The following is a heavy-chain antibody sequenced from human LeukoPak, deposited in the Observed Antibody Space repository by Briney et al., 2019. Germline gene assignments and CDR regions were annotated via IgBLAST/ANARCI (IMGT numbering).Heavy chain of an antibody. D-gene: IGHD2-15*01. CDR3: ARDCSGGSCFLGYGMDV. J-gene: IGHJ6*02. CDR1: GYTFTSYY. CDR2: INPSGGST. V-gene: IGHV1-46*01. Sequence: GASVKVSCKASGYTFTSYYMHWVRQAPGQGLEWMGIINPSGGSTSYAQKFQGRVTMTRDTSTSTVYMELSSLRSEDTAVYYCARDCSGGSCFLGYGMDVWGQGTTVTVSS.